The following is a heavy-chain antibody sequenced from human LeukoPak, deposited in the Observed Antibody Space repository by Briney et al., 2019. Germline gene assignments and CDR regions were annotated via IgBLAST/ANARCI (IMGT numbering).Heavy chain of an antibody. Sequence: GGSLRLSCAASGFTFSTYAMSWVRQAPGKGLEWVSSISSSSSYIYYADSVKGRFTISRDNAKNSLYLQMNSLRAEDTAVYYCATPRGSGSYLAFDYWGQGTLVTVSS. D-gene: IGHD1-26*01. CDR1: GFTFSTYA. CDR2: ISSSSSYI. J-gene: IGHJ4*02. CDR3: ATPRGSGSYLAFDY. V-gene: IGHV3-21*01.